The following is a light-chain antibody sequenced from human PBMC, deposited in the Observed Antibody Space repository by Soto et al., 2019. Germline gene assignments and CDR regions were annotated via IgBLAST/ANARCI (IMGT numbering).Light chain of an antibody. V-gene: IGLV2-14*03. CDR1: SSDVGRYNY. J-gene: IGLJ2*01. Sequence: QSALTQPASVSGSPGQSITISCTGTSSDVGRYNYVSWYQQHPGKGPKLMIYDVTNRPSGVSNRFSGSKSGNTAALTISGRQAEDEADYYCSSYAGSSTLVFGGGTKLTVL. CDR3: SSYAGSSTLV. CDR2: DVT.